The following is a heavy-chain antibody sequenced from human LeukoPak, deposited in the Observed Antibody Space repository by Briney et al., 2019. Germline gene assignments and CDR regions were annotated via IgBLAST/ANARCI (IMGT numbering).Heavy chain of an antibody. CDR1: GGSFSGYY. CDR3: AREAYNWNYSDYYYYYMDV. D-gene: IGHD1-7*01. V-gene: IGHV4-34*01. Sequence: SETLSLTCAVYGGSFSGYYWSWIRQPPGKGLEWIGEINHSGSTNYNPSLKSRVTISVDTSKNQFSLKLSSVTAADTAVYYCAREAYNWNYSDYYYYYMDVWGKGTTVTVSS. CDR2: INHSGST. J-gene: IGHJ6*03.